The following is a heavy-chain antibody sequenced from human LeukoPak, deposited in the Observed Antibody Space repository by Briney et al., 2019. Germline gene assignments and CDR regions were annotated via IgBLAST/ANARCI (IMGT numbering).Heavy chain of an antibody. J-gene: IGHJ5*01. V-gene: IGHV4-61*02. D-gene: IGHD6-13*01. CDR1: GGSISSGSYF. CDR2: INTRGST. CDR3: AGDPATGYTSEAWFDS. Sequence: PSQTLSLTCTVSGGSISSGSYFWSWIWQPAGKGLEWIGRINTRGSTNYNPSLKSRVTISVDTSKNQFSLKLSSVTAADAAVYYCAGDPATGYTSEAWFDSWGQGTQVTVSS.